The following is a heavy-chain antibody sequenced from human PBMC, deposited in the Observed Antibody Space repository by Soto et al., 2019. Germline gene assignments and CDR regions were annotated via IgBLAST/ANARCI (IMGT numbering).Heavy chain of an antibody. V-gene: IGHV1-3*05. Sequence: QVQLVQSGAEEKKAGASVKVSCKASGYTLTSYAMHWVRQAPGQRLEWMGWINAGNGNTKYSQKFQGRVTITRDTSASTAYMELSSLRSEDTAVYYCARSSGYYSIDDYWGQGTLVTVSS. D-gene: IGHD3-22*01. J-gene: IGHJ4*02. CDR1: GYTLTSYA. CDR3: ARSSGYYSIDDY. CDR2: INAGNGNT.